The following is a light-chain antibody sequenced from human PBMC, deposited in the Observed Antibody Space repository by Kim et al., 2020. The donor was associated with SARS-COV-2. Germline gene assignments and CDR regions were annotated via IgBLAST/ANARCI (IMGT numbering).Light chain of an antibody. V-gene: IGKV1-39*01. CDR3: QKSYSTIPLT. CDR1: QSISSY. J-gene: IGKJ4*01. Sequence: SVRDRVNITCRASQSISSYLNWYQQKQGKGHKLRIYAASSLESGVPSRFSGSGSETDFNLTISRLQPEEFATYHCQKSYSTIPLTFGGGTKVDIK. CDR2: AAS.